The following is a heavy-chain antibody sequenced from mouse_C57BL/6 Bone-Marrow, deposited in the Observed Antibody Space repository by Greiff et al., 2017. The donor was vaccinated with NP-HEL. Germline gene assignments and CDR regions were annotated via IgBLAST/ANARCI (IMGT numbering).Heavy chain of an antibody. CDR1: GFTFSDYG. CDR3: AREGGSRYFDV. V-gene: IGHV5-17*01. D-gene: IGHD1-1*02. J-gene: IGHJ1*03. Sequence: DVKLVESGGGLVKPGGSLKLSCAASGFTFSDYGMHWVRQAPEKGLEWVAYISSGSSTIYYADTVKGRYTLSRDNANNTLFLQMTSLRSEDTAMYYCAREGGSRYFDVWGTGTTVTVSS. CDR2: ISSGSSTI.